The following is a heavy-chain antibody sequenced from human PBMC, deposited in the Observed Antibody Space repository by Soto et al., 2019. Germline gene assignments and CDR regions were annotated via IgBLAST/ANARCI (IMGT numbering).Heavy chain of an antibody. J-gene: IGHJ6*02. D-gene: IGHD2-15*01. CDR2: IYYTGSV. CDR1: GGSINNYY. Sequence: QVQLQESGPGLVKPSETLSLTCTVSGGSINNYYWSWIRQTPGKALEWIGYIYYTGSVNYNPSLKSPVTIAVDTSKCQVFLQLRSVTAADPAMYFCARYPFPCSGTNFSNFYYGLDVWGQGTTVTVSS. CDR3: ARYPFPCSGTNFSNFYYGLDV. V-gene: IGHV4-59*01.